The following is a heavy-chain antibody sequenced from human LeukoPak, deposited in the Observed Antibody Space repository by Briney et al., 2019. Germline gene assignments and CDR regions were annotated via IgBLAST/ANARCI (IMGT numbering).Heavy chain of an antibody. D-gene: IGHD3-10*01. CDR1: GYTFTSYY. J-gene: IGHJ4*02. CDR2: ISAYNGNT. Sequence: VASVKVSCKASGYTFTSYYIFWVRQAPGQGLEWMGWISAYNGNTNYAQKLQGRVTMTTDTSTSTAYMELRSLRSDDTAVYYCARVGGYYYGSGSYEDYWGQGTLVTVSS. CDR3: ARVGGYYYGSGSYEDY. V-gene: IGHV1-18*04.